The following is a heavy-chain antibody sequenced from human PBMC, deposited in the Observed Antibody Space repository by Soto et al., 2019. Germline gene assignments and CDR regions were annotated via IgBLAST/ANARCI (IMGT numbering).Heavy chain of an antibody. J-gene: IGHJ4*02. CDR3: ARDSGEVRGVTSLFDY. CDR2: IWYDGSNK. D-gene: IGHD3-10*01. Sequence: GGSLRLSCAASGFTFSSYGMHWVRQAPGKGLEWVAVIWYDGSNKYYADSVKGRFTISRDNSKNTLYLQMNSLRAEDTAVYYCARDSGEVRGVTSLFDYWGQGTLVTVSS. V-gene: IGHV3-33*01. CDR1: GFTFSSYG.